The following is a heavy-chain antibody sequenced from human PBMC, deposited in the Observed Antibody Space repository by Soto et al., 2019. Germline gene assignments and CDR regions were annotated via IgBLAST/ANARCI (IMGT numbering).Heavy chain of an antibody. CDR1: GFSIHNHA. CDR3: AKKAVTTDRANYFDY. CDR2: ISPASERV. V-gene: IGHV3-23*01. Sequence: GGSLRLSCAVSGFSIHNHAMSWVRQPPRKGLEWVSTISPASERVYYAVSPKGRFSISRDNSEDMLYLHVHSLRAEDTAIYYCAKKAVTTDRANYFDYWSQGTLVSVSS. D-gene: IGHD1-1*01. J-gene: IGHJ4*02.